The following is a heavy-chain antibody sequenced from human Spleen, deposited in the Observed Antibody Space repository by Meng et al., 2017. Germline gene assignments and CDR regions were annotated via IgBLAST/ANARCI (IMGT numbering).Heavy chain of an antibody. J-gene: IGHJ3*01. V-gene: IGHV3-23*01. CDR2: ISGSVGST. Sequence: GESLKISCAASGFTFSSYAMSWVRQAPGKGLEWVSGISGSVGSTYYADSVKGRFTIFRDNFKNTLYLQMNSLRAEDTAVYYCAKEFGLPADAFDVWGQGTMVTVSS. CDR1: GFTFSSYA. CDR3: AKEFGLPADAFDV. D-gene: IGHD3-10*01.